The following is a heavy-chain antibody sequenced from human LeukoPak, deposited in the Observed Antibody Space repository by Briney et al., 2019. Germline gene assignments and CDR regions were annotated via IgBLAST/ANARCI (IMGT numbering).Heavy chain of an antibody. V-gene: IGHV4-39*01. CDR1: GGSIGSSSYN. CDR3: ARHDRVIASPLV. Sequence: SETLSLTCIVPGGSIGSSSYNWGWIRQPPGKGLEWIGSIYYSGTTYYNPSLKSRLTISVDTSKNQFSLNLSSVTAADAAVYYCARHDRVIASPLVWGQGILVTVSS. CDR2: IYYSGTT. J-gene: IGHJ4*02. D-gene: IGHD2/OR15-2a*01.